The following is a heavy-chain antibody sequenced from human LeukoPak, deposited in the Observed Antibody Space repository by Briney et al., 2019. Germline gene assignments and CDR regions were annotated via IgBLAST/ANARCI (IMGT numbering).Heavy chain of an antibody. CDR3: TKFNWGSQVPDYFDY. V-gene: IGHV3-30*18. D-gene: IGHD7-27*01. CDR2: TSYDGNDK. Sequence: GRSLRLSCAASGFTFSSYAMHWVRQAPGKGLEWVAVTSYDGNDKYYADSVKGRFTISRDNAKNSLYLQLHSLRAEDTAVYYCTKFNWGSQVPDYFDYRGAGNLGTVSS. J-gene: IGHJ4*02. CDR1: GFTFSSYA.